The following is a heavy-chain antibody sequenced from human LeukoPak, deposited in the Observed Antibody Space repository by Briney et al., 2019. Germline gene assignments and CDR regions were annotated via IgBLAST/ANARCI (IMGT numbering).Heavy chain of an antibody. Sequence: PGGSLRLSCAASGFDLSTYEMNWVRQAPGKGLEWIADITISGHTKNYADSVKGRFTISRDNARTLLYLQMNSLRVEDTGVYYCARGDPHADLWGQGTLVTVSS. J-gene: IGHJ5*02. CDR1: GFDLSTYE. CDR2: ITISGHTK. V-gene: IGHV3-48*03. CDR3: ARGDPHADL.